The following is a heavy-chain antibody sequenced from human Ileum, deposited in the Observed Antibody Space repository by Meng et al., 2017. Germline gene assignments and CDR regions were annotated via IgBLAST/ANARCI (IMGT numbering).Heavy chain of an antibody. CDR1: CGSISSGDSY. CDR3: AASLDGNRFDP. Sequence: VQLQASGPGLVKSSQTLSLTCTVPCGSISSGDSYWRWIRQPPGKGWEWIGDTFDTGPPSYSPPLRSRLSISMDTSKNQFSLRLTAVSAADTAVYYCAASLDGNRFDPWGQGTLVTVSS. CDR2: TFDTGPP. J-gene: IGHJ5*02. V-gene: IGHV4-30-4*01. D-gene: IGHD1-26*01.